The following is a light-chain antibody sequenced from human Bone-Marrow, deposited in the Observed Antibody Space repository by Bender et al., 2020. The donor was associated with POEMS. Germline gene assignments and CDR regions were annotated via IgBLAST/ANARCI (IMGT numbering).Light chain of an antibody. CDR3: CSYAGSYV. CDR2: DVS. J-gene: IGLJ1*01. Sequence: QSALTQPASVSGSPGQSITISCTGTSSDVGNYNLVSWYQQHPGKAPKLMIYDVSKRPSGVPDRFSGSKSGNTASLTISGLQAEDEADYYCCSYAGSYVFGTGTKVTVL. CDR1: SSDVGNYNL. V-gene: IGLV2-23*02.